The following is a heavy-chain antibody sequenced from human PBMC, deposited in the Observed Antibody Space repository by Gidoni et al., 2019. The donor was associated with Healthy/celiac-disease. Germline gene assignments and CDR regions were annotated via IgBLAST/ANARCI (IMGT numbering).Heavy chain of an antibody. CDR3: ARETSPITGTTVRSDYYYGMDV. Sequence: QVQLVQSGAEVKKPGASVKVSCKASGYTFTGYSLHWVRQAPGQGLEWMGWINPNSGGTNYGQKFQGRVTMTRDTSISTAYMELSRLRSDDTAVYYCARETSPITGTTVRSDYYYGMDVWGQGTTVTVSS. J-gene: IGHJ6*02. CDR2: INPNSGGT. CDR1: GYTFTGYS. D-gene: IGHD1-7*01. V-gene: IGHV1-2*02.